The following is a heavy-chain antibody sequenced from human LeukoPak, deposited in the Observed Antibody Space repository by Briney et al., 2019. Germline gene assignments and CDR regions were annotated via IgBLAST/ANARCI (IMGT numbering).Heavy chain of an antibody. D-gene: IGHD4-17*01. CDR1: GGSISSYY. V-gene: IGHV4-59*01. CDR2: IYYSGST. CDR3: ARVPVYAVTTPPHFDY. J-gene: IGHJ4*01. Sequence: PSETLSLTCTVSGGSISSYYWSWIRQPPGKGLEWIGYIYYSGSTNYNPSLKSRVTISVDTPKNQFSLKLSSVTSADTAVYYCARVPVYAVTTPPHFDYWGQGTLVTVSS.